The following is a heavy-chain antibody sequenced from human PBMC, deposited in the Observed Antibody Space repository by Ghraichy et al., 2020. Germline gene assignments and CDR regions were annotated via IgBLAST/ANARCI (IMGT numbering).Heavy chain of an antibody. CDR2: VNPNSGNT. CDR3: ATSGMYGYFQH. D-gene: IGHD5-12*01. V-gene: IGHV1-8*01. Sequence: SVKVSCKASGYTFSSYDINWVRQATGQGLEWMGWVNPNSGNTGRAQKFQGRVTMTRNSSISTAYLELSSLRSEDTAVYYCATSGMYGYFQHWGQGTLVTVSS. CDR1: GYTFSSYD. J-gene: IGHJ1*01.